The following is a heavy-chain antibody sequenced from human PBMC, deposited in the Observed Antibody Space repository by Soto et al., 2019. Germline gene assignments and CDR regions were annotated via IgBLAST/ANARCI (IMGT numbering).Heavy chain of an antibody. Sequence: GGSLRLSCAASGFTFSSYAMSWVRQAPGKGLEWVSAISGSGGSTYYADSVKGRFTISRDNSTHTLYLQMNSLRAEDTAVYYCAKGSGNVVVVAATGYWGQGTLVTVSS. J-gene: IGHJ4*02. CDR1: GFTFSSYA. V-gene: IGHV3-23*01. CDR2: ISGSGGST. CDR3: AKGSGNVVVVAATGY. D-gene: IGHD2-15*01.